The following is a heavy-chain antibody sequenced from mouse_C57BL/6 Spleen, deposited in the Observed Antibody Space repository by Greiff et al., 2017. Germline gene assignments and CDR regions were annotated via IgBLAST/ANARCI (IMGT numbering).Heavy chain of an antibody. CDR2: INYDGSST. J-gene: IGHJ4*01. V-gene: IGHV5-16*01. CDR3: ARGPGTDYAMDY. Sequence: EVHLVESEGGLVQPGSSMKLSCTASGFTFSDYYMAWVRQVPEKGLEWVANINYDGSSTYYLDSLKSRFIISRDNAKNILYLQMSSLKSEDTATYYCARGPGTDYAMDYWGQGTSVTVSS. CDR1: GFTFSDYY. D-gene: IGHD4-1*01.